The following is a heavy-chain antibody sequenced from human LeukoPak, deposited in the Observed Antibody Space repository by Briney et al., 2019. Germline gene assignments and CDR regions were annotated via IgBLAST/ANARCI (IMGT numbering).Heavy chain of an antibody. V-gene: IGHV3-48*03. CDR1: GFTFSSYE. CDR2: ISSSGSTI. Sequence: SGGSLRLSCAASGFTFSSYEMNWVRQAPGKGLEWVSYISSSGSTIYYADSVKGRFTISRDNAKNSLYLQMNSLRAEDTALYYCAKDSPAAGTSWGQGTLVTVSS. J-gene: IGHJ5*02. CDR3: AKDSPAAGTS. D-gene: IGHD6-13*01.